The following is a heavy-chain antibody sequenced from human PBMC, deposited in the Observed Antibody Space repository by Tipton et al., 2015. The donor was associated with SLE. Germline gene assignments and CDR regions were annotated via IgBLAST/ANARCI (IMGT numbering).Heavy chain of an antibody. Sequence: TLSLTCAVYGGSFSGYSWSWIRQPPGKGLEWIGYIYHSGSTNYNPFLKSRVTISVDTSKNQFSLKLSSVTAADTAVYYCARPDCGGDCYSDAFDIWGQGTMVTVSS. CDR3: ARPDCGGDCYSDAFDI. J-gene: IGHJ3*02. D-gene: IGHD2-21*02. V-gene: IGHV4-34*01. CDR2: IYHSGST. CDR1: GGSFSGYS.